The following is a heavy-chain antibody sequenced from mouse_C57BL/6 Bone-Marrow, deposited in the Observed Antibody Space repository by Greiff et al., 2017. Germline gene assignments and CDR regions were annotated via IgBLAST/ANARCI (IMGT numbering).Heavy chain of an antibody. Sequence: QVQLKQPGAELVMPGASVKLSCKASGYTFTSYWMHWVKQRPGQGLEWIGEIDPSDSYTNYNQKFKGKSTLTVDKSSSTAYMQLSSLTSEDSAVYYCARRGDGSSYEYYFDYWGQGTTLTVSS. D-gene: IGHD1-1*01. CDR3: ARRGDGSSYEYYFDY. J-gene: IGHJ2*01. CDR1: GYTFTSYW. CDR2: IDPSDSYT. V-gene: IGHV1-69*01.